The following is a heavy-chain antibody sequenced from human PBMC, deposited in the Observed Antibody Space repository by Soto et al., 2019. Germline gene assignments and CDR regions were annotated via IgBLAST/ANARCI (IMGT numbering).Heavy chain of an antibody. CDR1: GLTFSTYG. J-gene: IGHJ4*02. Sequence: QVQLVESGGGVVQPGRSLRLSCAGSGLTFSTYGIHWVRQAPGKGLEWVAVISFDGSYKYYADSVKGRFTVSRDNSKNTLYLQMSSLRAEDTAVYYCAKDWAPSSAAYYFDYWGQGTLVTVSS. CDR2: ISFDGSYK. D-gene: IGHD6-19*01. CDR3: AKDWAPSSAAYYFDY. V-gene: IGHV3-30*18.